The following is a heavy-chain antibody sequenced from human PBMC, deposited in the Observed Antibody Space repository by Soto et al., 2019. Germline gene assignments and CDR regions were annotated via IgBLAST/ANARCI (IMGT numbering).Heavy chain of an antibody. V-gene: IGHV4-30-2*01. CDR1: GGSISSGGYS. CDR3: ARSPISGWGPLGDYYYGMDV. CDR2: IYHSGST. J-gene: IGHJ6*02. Sequence: SETLSLTCAVSGGSISSGGYSWSWIRQPPGKGLEWIGYIYHSGSTYYNPSLKGRVTISVDRSKNQFSLKLSSVTAADTAVYYCARSPISGWGPLGDYYYGMDVWGQGTTVTVSS. D-gene: IGHD6-19*01.